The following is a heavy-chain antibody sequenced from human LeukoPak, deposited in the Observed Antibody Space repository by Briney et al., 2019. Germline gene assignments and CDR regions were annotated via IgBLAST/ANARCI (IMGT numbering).Heavy chain of an antibody. Sequence: SQTLSLTCTVSGGSISSGDYYWSWIRQPPGKGLEWIGYIYYSGSTYYNPSLKSRVTISVDTSKNQFSLKLSSATAADTAVYYCARDYDILTGYHAIGYWGQGTLVTVSS. J-gene: IGHJ4*02. D-gene: IGHD3-9*01. CDR2: IYYSGST. CDR3: ARDYDILTGYHAIGY. CDR1: GGSISSGDYY. V-gene: IGHV4-30-4*08.